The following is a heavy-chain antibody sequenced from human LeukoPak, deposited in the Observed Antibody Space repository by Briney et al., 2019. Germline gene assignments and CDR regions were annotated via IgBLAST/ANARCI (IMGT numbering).Heavy chain of an antibody. J-gene: IGHJ4*02. D-gene: IGHD4-23*01. CDR2: IYPGDSDT. CDR1: GYRFPSYW. Sequence: GEPLKISSKGPGYRFPSYWIGWVRQMPGNRLEGKGVIYPGDSDTRYSPSFQGQVTISADQSISTAYLQWSSLKASDTAMYYCARFDYGGNSNYFDYWGQGTLVTVSS. CDR3: ARFDYGGNSNYFDY. V-gene: IGHV5-51*01.